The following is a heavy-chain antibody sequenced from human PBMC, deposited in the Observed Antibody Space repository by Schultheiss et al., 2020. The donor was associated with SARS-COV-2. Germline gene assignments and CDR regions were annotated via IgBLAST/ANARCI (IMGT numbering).Heavy chain of an antibody. V-gene: IGHV1-46*01. D-gene: IGHD6-19*01. CDR3: ATERPPGIVVVDAFDI. CDR1: GYTFSIYG. CDR2: INPSGGST. J-gene: IGHJ3*02. Sequence: ASVKVSCKASGYTFSIYGIIWVRQAPGQGLEWMGIINPSGGSTSYLKKFQGRVTMTRDTSTSTVYMELSSLRSDDTAVYYCATERPPGIVVVDAFDIWGQGTMVTVSS.